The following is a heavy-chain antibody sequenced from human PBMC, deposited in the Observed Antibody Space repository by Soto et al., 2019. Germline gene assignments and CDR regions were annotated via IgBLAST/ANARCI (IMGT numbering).Heavy chain of an antibody. Sequence: PSETLSLTCTVSGGSISSYYWSWIRQPPGKGLEWIGYIYYSGSTNYNPSLKSRVTISVDTSKNQFSLKLSSVTAADTAVYYCVRGSITMVRKVVMNYYYGMDVWGQGTTVTVSS. CDR3: VRGSITMVRKVVMNYYYGMDV. CDR2: IYYSGST. CDR1: GGSISSYY. J-gene: IGHJ6*02. V-gene: IGHV4-59*01. D-gene: IGHD3-10*01.